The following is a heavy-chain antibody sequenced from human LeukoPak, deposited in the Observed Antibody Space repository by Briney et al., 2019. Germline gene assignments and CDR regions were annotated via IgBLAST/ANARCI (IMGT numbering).Heavy chain of an antibody. CDR1: GFTFSAYY. CDR3: ARVLHKRNYDSTTYYGY. Sequence: GGSLRLSCAASGFTFSAYYMSWIRQAPGKGLEWVSYISSSGGTIYYADSVKGRFTISRDNAKNSLYLQMNSLRAEDTAVYYCARVLHKRNYDSTTYYGYWGQGTLVTVSS. J-gene: IGHJ4*02. CDR2: ISSSGGTI. V-gene: IGHV3-11*04. D-gene: IGHD3-22*01.